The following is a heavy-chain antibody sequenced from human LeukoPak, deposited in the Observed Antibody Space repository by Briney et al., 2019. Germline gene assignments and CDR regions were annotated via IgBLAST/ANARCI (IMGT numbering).Heavy chain of an antibody. Sequence: SETLSLTCAVYGGSFSGYYWSWIRQPPGKGLEWIGEINHSGSTNYNPSLKSRVTISVDTSKNQFSLKLSSVTAADTAVYYCARGVYGDLYYFDYWGLGTLVTVSS. CDR3: ARGVYGDLYYFDY. J-gene: IGHJ4*02. CDR1: GGSFSGYY. V-gene: IGHV4-34*01. CDR2: INHSGST. D-gene: IGHD4-17*01.